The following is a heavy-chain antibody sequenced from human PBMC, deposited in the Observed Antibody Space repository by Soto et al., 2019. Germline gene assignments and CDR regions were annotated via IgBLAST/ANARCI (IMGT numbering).Heavy chain of an antibody. CDR1: GDSVSSNSAA. CDR3: ARDQEYSSGWYRYYSDY. Sequence: QVQLQQSGPGLVKPSQTLSLTCAISGDSVSSNSAAWNWIRQSPSRGLEWLGRTYYRSKWYNDYAVSVKSRITIIPNTSKNQFSLQLNSVTPEDTAVYYCARDQEYSSGWYRYYSDYWGQGTLVTVSS. J-gene: IGHJ4*02. CDR2: TYYRSKWYN. D-gene: IGHD6-19*01. V-gene: IGHV6-1*01.